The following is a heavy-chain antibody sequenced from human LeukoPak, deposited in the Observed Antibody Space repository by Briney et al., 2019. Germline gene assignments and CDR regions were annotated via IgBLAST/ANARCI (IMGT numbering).Heavy chain of an antibody. CDR1: GGSFSGYY. V-gene: IGHV4-34*01. Sequence: SETLSLTCAVYGGSFSGYYWSWIRQPPGKGLEWIGEINHSGSTNYNPSLKSRVTISVDMSKNQFSLKLSSVTAADTAVYYCARGLIVVVPAAMWHYYYGMDVWGQGTTVTVSS. D-gene: IGHD2-2*01. CDR3: ARGLIVVVPAAMWHYYYGMDV. J-gene: IGHJ6*02. CDR2: INHSGST.